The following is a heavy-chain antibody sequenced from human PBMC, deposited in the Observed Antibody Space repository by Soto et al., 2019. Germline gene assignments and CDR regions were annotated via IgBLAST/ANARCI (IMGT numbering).Heavy chain of an antibody. D-gene: IGHD3-3*01. Sequence: SVKVSCKASGFTFTTSAMQWVRQARGQRLEWIGWIVVGSGNTNYAQKFQERVTITRDMSTSTAYMELSSLRSEDTAVYYCAGSIFGVVPYYMDVWGKGTTVTVSS. CDR2: IVVGSGNT. CDR1: GFTFTTSA. V-gene: IGHV1-58*02. CDR3: AGSIFGVVPYYMDV. J-gene: IGHJ6*03.